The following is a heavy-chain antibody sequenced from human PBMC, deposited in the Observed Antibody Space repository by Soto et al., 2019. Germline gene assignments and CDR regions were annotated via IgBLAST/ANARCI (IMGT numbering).Heavy chain of an antibody. CDR3: ARRLGGGGDYYYGMDV. J-gene: IGHJ6*02. D-gene: IGHD3-10*01. CDR1: GYTFTEYY. CDR2: INPNRGGT. Sequence: QVQLEQSGAEVKKPGASVKVSCKASGYTFTEYYIHWVRQAPEQGLVWMGWINPNRGGTKYAQKFQGWVTLTSDTSISTADMELSSLKSDDPAVYYCARRLGGGGDYYYGMDVWGQGTTVTVSS. V-gene: IGHV1-2*04.